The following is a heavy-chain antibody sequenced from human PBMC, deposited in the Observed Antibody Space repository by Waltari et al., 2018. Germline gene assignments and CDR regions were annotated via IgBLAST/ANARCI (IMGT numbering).Heavy chain of an antibody. V-gene: IGHV4-59*01. D-gene: IGHD2-2*01. J-gene: IGHJ2*01. CDR2: IYYSGST. CDR3: AREAMPTYWYFDL. CDR1: GGSISSYY. Sequence: QVQLQASGPGLVKPSETLSLTCTVSGGSISSYYWSWLRQPPGKGLEWIGYIYYSGSTNYNPSLKSRVTISVDTSKNQFSLKLSSVTAADTAVYYCAREAMPTYWYFDLWGRGTLVTVSS.